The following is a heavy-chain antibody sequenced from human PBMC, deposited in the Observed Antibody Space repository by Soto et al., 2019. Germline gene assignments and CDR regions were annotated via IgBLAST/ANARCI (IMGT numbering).Heavy chain of an antibody. CDR3: ARAGGYYDSSGYLGAVECMDV. J-gene: IGHJ6*02. CDR2: ISYDGSNK. D-gene: IGHD3-22*01. V-gene: IGHV3-30-3*01. Sequence: QVQLVESGGGVVQPGRSLRLSCAASGFTFSSYAMHWVRQAPGKGLEWVAVISYDGSNKYYADSVKGRFTISRDNSKNTLYRQMNSLRAEDTAVYYCARAGGYYDSSGYLGAVECMDVWGQGTTVTVSS. CDR1: GFTFSSYA.